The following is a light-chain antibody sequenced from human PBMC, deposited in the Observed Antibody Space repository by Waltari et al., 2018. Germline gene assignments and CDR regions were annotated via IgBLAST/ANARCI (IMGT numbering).Light chain of an antibody. J-gene: IGKJ1*01. V-gene: IGKV4-1*01. Sequence: DIVMTQSPDSLAVSLGERATINCKSSQSVLYMPNNKSYLAWYQQKPGQPPQLLIYWASTRESGVPDRFSGSGSGTDFTLTISSLQAEDVAVYYCHQYANSPWTFGQGTKVEVK. CDR3: HQYANSPWT. CDR2: WAS. CDR1: QSVLYMPNNKSY.